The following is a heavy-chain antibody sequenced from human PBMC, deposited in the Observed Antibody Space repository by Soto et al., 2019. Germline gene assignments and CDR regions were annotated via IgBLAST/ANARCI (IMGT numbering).Heavy chain of an antibody. J-gene: IGHJ4*02. D-gene: IGHD3-16*01. V-gene: IGHV1-18*01. CDR3: ARGGDGDD. Sequence: QVHLVQSGAEVRKPGASVKVSCKGSGYTFTSYGIAWVRQAPGQGLEWMGWISAHNDNTNYAQKVQGRGTVTRDTSTRTAYMELRNLRSDDTAVYYCARGGDGDDWGQGALVTVSS. CDR2: ISAHNDNT. CDR1: GYTFTSYG.